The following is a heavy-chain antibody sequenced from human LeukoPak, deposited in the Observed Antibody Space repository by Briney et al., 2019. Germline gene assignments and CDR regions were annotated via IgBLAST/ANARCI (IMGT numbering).Heavy chain of an antibody. D-gene: IGHD6-19*01. J-gene: IGHJ4*02. Sequence: GGSLRLSCAASGFTFSDYYMTWIRQALGKGPEYISYISGLGSETFYADSVKGRFTISRDNGRNALYLHMSTLRGEDMAVYYCARGQWLDYWGQGTLVAVSS. V-gene: IGHV3-11*01. CDR2: ISGLGSET. CDR1: GFTFSDYY. CDR3: ARGQWLDY.